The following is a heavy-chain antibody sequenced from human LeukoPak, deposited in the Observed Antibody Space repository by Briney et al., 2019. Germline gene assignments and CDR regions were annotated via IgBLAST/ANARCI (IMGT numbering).Heavy chain of an antibody. V-gene: IGHV3-30*04. CDR2: LPYDGSNK. CDR3: AKDASYSGSYYAYYYYYYMDV. J-gene: IGHJ6*03. D-gene: IGHD1-26*01. Sequence: PGGSLSLSCAASGFTFSSYAMHWLRQAPGKGLEWVALLPYDGSNKYYADYVKGRITVSRDNSKNTLYLQMNSLVATDTAVYYCAKDASYSGSYYAYYYYYYMDVWGKGTTVTISS. CDR1: GFTFSSYA.